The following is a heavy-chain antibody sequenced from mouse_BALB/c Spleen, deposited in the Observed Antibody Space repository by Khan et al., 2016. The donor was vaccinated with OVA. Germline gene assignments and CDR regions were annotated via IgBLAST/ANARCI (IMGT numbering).Heavy chain of an antibody. CDR2: ISYDGSN. D-gene: IGHD1-1*01. V-gene: IGHV3-6*02. CDR3: ARDYFGNGYFDY. CDR1: GYSITSGYN. Sequence: EVQLVESGPGLLKPSQSLSLTCSVTGYSITSGYNWNWIRQFPGNKLEWMGYISYDGSNNYHPSLTNRISITRDTSKNQFFLKLNSVTTEDTATYYCARDYFGNGYFDYWGQGTTLTVSS. J-gene: IGHJ2*01.